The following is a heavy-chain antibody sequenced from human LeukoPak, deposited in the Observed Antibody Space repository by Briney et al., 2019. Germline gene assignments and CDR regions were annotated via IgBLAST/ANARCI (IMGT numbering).Heavy chain of an antibody. J-gene: IGHJ4*02. V-gene: IGHV3-30*14. CDR2: ISYDGSSK. CDR3: ARDSSDNSFDY. Sequence: GGSLRLSCAASGFTFSSYAMHWVRQAPGKGLEWVAAISYDGSSKYYADSVRGRFTISRDNSKNTLYLQMNTLRAEDTAVYYCARDSSDNSFDYWGQGTLVTVSS. CDR1: GFTFSSYA. D-gene: IGHD3-22*01.